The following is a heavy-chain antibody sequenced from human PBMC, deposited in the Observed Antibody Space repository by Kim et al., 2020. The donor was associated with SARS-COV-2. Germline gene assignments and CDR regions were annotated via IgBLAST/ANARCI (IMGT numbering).Heavy chain of an antibody. CDR1: FTFRTYW. CDR3: ARRYYDSRGYYYFDS. Sequence: FTFRTYWMHWVRQAPGKGLGWVSRTNGDGSTTNYADSVKGRFTISRDNAKNTLYLQLNSLRAEDTAIYYCARRYYDSRGYYYFDSWGQGTLAT. V-gene: IGHV3-74*01. D-gene: IGHD3-22*01. CDR2: TNGDGSTT. J-gene: IGHJ4*02.